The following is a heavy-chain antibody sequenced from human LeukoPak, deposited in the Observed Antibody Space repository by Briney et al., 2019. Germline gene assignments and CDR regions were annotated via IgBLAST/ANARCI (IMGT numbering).Heavy chain of an antibody. CDR2: INQNGAEK. D-gene: IGHD3-10*01. V-gene: IGHV3-7*01. J-gene: IGHJ4*02. CDR3: GRANGAGSCDY. Sequence: PGGSLRLSCVISGFTFSDYWMNWVRQAPGKGLEWVASINQNGAEKSYVDSVKGRFTISRDNPRNSLYLQMNSLRAEDTAVYYCGRANGAGSCDYWGQGTLVTVSS. CDR1: GFTFSDYW.